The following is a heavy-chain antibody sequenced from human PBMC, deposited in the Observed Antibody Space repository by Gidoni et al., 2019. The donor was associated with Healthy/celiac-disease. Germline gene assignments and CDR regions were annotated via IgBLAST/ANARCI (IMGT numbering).Heavy chain of an antibody. D-gene: IGHD3-10*01. CDR1: GGSVSGYD. J-gene: IGHJ4*02. CDR2: INHSGST. V-gene: IGHV4-34*01. CDR3: ARGVRYYGSGSYPFNAYYFDY. Sequence: QVQLQQWGAGLLKTSETLSLTCAVYGGSVSGYDWSWIRQPPGKGLEWIGEINHSGSTNYNPSLTSRVTISVDTSKNQFSLKLSSVTAADTAVYYCARGVRYYGSGSYPFNAYYFDYWGQGTLVTVSS.